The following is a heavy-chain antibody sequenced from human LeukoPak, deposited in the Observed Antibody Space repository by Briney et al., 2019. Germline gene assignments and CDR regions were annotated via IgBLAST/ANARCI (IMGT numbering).Heavy chain of an antibody. J-gene: IGHJ5*02. Sequence: PSETLSLTCTVSGGSISSSGYYWGWIRQPPGKGLEWIGSVDYTGITSHSPSLKSRVTISVDTSKNQFSLKVSSVSAADTGVYYCARLADSFYDFWSGYYTGVYNWFDPWGQGTLVTVSS. D-gene: IGHD3-3*01. CDR1: GGSISSSGYY. CDR2: VDYTGIT. V-gene: IGHV4-39*01. CDR3: ARLADSFYDFWSGYYTGVYNWFDP.